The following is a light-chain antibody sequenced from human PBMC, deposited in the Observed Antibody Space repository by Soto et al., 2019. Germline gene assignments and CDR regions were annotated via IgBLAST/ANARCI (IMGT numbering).Light chain of an antibody. CDR1: QDISGY. V-gene: IGKV1-9*01. CDR3: QQSYSTPGALT. CDR2: AAS. Sequence: SQLTQSPSSLSASVGDRVTITCRASQDISGYVAWYQQRPGRAPQLLIYAASALQTGVPSGFRGSGSGTDFTLTITSLQPEDFGIYFCQQSYSTPGALTFGGGTRVDIE. J-gene: IGKJ4*01.